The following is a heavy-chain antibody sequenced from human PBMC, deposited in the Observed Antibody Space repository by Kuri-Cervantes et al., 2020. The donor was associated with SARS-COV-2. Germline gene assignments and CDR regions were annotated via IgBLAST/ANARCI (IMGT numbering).Heavy chain of an antibody. D-gene: IGHD1-26*01. J-gene: IGHJ3*02. V-gene: IGHV3-20*04. CDR1: GFTFDDYG. CDR3: ARVIVGATTPVSAFDI. Sequence: ESLKISCAASGFTFDDYGMSWVRQAPGKGLEWVSGINWNGGSTGYADSVKGRFTISRDNAKNSLYLQMNSLRAEDTALYYCARVIVGATTPVSAFDIWGQGTMVTVSS. CDR2: INWNGGST.